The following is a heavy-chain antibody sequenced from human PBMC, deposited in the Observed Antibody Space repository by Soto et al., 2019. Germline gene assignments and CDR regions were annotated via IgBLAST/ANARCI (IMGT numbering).Heavy chain of an antibody. CDR2: ISYDGSNK. V-gene: IGHV3-30-3*01. D-gene: IGHD6-6*01. CDR3: ARDGPSRYSSSHIFRGYYYYGMDV. Sequence: QPGGSLRLSCAASGFTFSSYAMHWVRQAPGKGLEWVAVISYDGSNKYYADSVKGRFTISRDNSKNTLYLQMDSLRAEDTAVYYCARDGPSRYSSSHIFRGYYYYGMDVWGQGTTVTVSS. CDR1: GFTFSSYA. J-gene: IGHJ6*02.